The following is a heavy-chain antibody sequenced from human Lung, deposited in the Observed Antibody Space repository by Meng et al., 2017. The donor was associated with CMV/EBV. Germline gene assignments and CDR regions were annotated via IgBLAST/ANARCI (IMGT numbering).Heavy chain of an antibody. CDR3: ASGAGDY. D-gene: IGHD1-26*01. CDR2: IHPSDSET. CDR1: GYSFSTYW. V-gene: IGHV5-51*01. J-gene: IGHJ4*03. Sequence: GEXLKISCKGSGYSFSTYWIAWVRQMPGKGLEWMGVIHPSDSETTYSPSFEGQVTISADKSISTVYLHWSYLKASDTGMYYCASGAGDYWGQGTTVTVSS.